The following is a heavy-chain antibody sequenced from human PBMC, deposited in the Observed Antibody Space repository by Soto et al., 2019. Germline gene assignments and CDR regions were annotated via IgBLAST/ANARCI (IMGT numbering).Heavy chain of an antibody. CDR3: ARDHGTTASGVVIKGTDY. Sequence: GGSLRLSCAASGFTFSSYGMRWVRQTPGKGLEWVAIIWYDGSNKYYADSVEGRFTISRDNSKNTLYLEMNSLRVEDTAVYYCARDHGTTASGVVIKGTDYWGLGTLVTVSS. D-gene: IGHD3-3*01. V-gene: IGHV3-33*01. CDR2: IWYDGSNK. CDR1: GFTFSSYG. J-gene: IGHJ4*02.